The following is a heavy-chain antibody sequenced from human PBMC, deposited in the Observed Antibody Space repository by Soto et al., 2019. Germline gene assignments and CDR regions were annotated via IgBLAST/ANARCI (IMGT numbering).Heavy chain of an antibody. Sequence: GGSLSLSCAASVFTFSSYSMNLVRQGPGKGLECVSYISSSSSTIYYADSVKGRFTISRDTAKNSLYLQMNSLRDEDTAVYYCARRDPFDVWAQGTLVTFSS. CDR2: ISSSSSTI. CDR1: VFTFSSYS. J-gene: IGHJ3*01. CDR3: ARRDPFDV. V-gene: IGHV3-48*02.